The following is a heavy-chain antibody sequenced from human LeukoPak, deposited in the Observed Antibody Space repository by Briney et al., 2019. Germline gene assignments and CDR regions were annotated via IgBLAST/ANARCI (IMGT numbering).Heavy chain of an antibody. CDR2: IIPIFGTA. V-gene: IGHV1-69*01. J-gene: IGHJ5*02. D-gene: IGHD5-18*01. Sequence: SVKVSCKASGSTFSSYAISWVRQAPGQGLEWMGGIIPIFGTANYAQKFQGRVTITADESTSTAYMELSSLRSEDTAVYYCARDQGGYSYGYGNWFGPWGQGTLVTVSS. CDR1: GSTFSSYA. CDR3: ARDQGGYSYGYGNWFGP.